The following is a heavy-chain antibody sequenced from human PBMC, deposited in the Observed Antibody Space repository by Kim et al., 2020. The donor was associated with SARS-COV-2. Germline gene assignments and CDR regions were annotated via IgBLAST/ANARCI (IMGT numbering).Heavy chain of an antibody. J-gene: IGHJ6*03. V-gene: IGHV3-7*01. CDR3: ARDQSRITIFGVVINYYYMDV. Sequence: GGSLRLSCAASGFTFSSYWMSWVRQAPGKGLEWVANIKQDGSEKYYVDSVKGRFTISRDNAKNSLYLQMNSLRAEDTAVYYCARDQSRITIFGVVINYYYMDVWGKGTTGTVSS. D-gene: IGHD3-3*01. CDR1: GFTFSSYW. CDR2: IKQDGSEK.